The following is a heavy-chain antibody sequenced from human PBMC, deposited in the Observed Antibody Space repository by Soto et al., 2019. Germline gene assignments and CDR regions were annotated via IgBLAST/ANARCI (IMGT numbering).Heavy chain of an antibody. D-gene: IGHD6-19*01. J-gene: IGHJ4*02. Sequence: QITLKESGPTLVKPTQTLTLTCTFSGFSLSTSGVGVGWIRQPPGKALEWLALIYWNDDKRYSPSLKSRLTITKDTSKNQVVLTMTNMDPVDTATYYCAHSRNLQPAYSSGWYHDYWGQGTLVTVSS. CDR1: GFSLSTSGVG. CDR2: IYWNDDK. CDR3: AHSRNLQPAYSSGWYHDY. V-gene: IGHV2-5*01.